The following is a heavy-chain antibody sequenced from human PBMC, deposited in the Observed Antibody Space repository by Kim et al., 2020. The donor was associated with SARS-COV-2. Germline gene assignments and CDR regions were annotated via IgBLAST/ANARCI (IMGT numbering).Heavy chain of an antibody. J-gene: IGHJ4*02. D-gene: IGHD1-26*01. CDR3: ARDGRPGGSYEVGYFDY. CDR1: GFTFSSYG. CDR2: IWYDGSNK. Sequence: GGSLRLSCAASGFTFSSYGMHWVRQAPGKGLEWVAVIWYDGSNKYYADSVKGRFTISRDNSKNTLYLQMNSLRAEDTAVYYCARDGRPGGSYEVGYFDYWGQGTLVTVSS. V-gene: IGHV3-33*01.